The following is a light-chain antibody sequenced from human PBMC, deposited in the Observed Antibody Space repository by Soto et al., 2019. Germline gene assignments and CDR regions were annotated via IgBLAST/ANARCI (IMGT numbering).Light chain of an antibody. CDR1: QSVSSY. Sequence: EIVLTQSPATLSLSPGDRGTLSCRSSQSVSSYLAWYQQKPGQAPRLLIXDASNRATGIPARFSGSGSGTDFTLTISSLEPEDFAVYYCQQRSNWPPPITCGQGTRLEI. J-gene: IGKJ5*01. CDR3: QQRSNWPPPIT. CDR2: DAS. V-gene: IGKV3-11*01.